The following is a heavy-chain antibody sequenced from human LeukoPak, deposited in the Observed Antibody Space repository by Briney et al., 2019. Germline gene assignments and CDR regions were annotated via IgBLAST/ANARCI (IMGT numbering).Heavy chain of an antibody. J-gene: IGHJ4*02. CDR1: GFTFSIYG. D-gene: IGHD2-15*01. CDR2: ISSDATNI. V-gene: IGHV3-21*01. Sequence: PGGSLRLSCAVSGFTFSIYGMNWVRQAPGKGLEWVSSISSDATNIYYADSVKGRFTVSRDNAKNSLFLEMNCLRAEDTAVYYCARDGSGSGDCWGQGTLVTVSS. CDR3: ARDGSGSGDC.